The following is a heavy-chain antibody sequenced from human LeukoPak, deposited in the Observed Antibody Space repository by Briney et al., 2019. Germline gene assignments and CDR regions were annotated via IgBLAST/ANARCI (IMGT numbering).Heavy chain of an antibody. CDR3: ASIKIVATIQHFDY. CDR2: IRYDGSNK. V-gene: IGHV3-30*02. CDR1: GFTFSSYG. Sequence: GGSLRLSCAASGFTFSSYGMHWVRQAPGKGLEWVAFIRYDGSNKYYADSVKGRFTISRDNSKNTLYLQMNSLRAEDTAVYYCASIKIVATIQHFDYWDQGTLVTVSA. J-gene: IGHJ4*02. D-gene: IGHD5-12*01.